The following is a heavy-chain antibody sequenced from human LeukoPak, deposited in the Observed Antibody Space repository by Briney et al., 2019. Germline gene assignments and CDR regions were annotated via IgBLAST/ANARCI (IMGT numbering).Heavy chain of an antibody. Sequence: SETLSLTCTVSGGSISSSNNYYWSWIRRPPGKGLEWIGEINHSGSTKYNPSLKSRVTISVDRSKNQFSLKLSSVTAADTAVYYCARGPDFYDSSGYYPIWGQGTLVTVSS. V-gene: IGHV4-34*01. J-gene: IGHJ4*02. D-gene: IGHD3-22*01. CDR3: ARGPDFYDSSGYYPI. CDR1: GGSISSSNNYY. CDR2: INHSGST.